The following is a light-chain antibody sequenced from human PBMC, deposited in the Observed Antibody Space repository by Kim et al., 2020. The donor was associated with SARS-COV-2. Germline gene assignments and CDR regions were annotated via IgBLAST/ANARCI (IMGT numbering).Light chain of an antibody. Sequence: DIQMTQSPSSLSASVGDRVTITCQASQDISNYLNWYQQKPGKAPKLLIYDASNLETGVPSRFSGSGSGTDFTFTISSLQPEDIATYYCKQYDNRPHTFGPGTKVDIK. J-gene: IGKJ3*01. CDR1: QDISNY. CDR2: DAS. CDR3: KQYDNRPHT. V-gene: IGKV1-33*01.